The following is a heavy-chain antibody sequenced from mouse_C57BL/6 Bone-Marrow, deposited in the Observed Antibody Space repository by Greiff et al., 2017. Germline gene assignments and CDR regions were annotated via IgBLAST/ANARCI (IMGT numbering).Heavy chain of an antibody. Sequence: QVQLQQPGAELVKPGASVKLSCKASGYTFTSYWMHWVKQRPGPGLEWIGLIHPNSGSTNYNEKFKSKATLTVDKSSSTAYMQLISLTSEDSAVYYCASYYYFDYWGQGTTLTVSS. J-gene: IGHJ2*01. V-gene: IGHV1-64*01. D-gene: IGHD2-1*01. CDR1: GYTFTSYW. CDR3: ASYYYFDY. CDR2: IHPNSGST.